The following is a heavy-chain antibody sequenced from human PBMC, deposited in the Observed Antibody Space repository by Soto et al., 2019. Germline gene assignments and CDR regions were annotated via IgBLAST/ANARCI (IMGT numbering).Heavy chain of an antibody. CDR2: IYHSGST. V-gene: IGHV4-34*01. CDR3: ARVGLRYFEPFDY. Sequence: QVQLQQWGAGLLKPSETLSLTCAVYGGSFSDYYWSWIRQPPGKGLEWIGEIYHSGSTNYNPSLKRRVTISVDTSKNQFSLKLSSVTAADTAVYYCARVGLRYFEPFDYWGQGTLVTVSS. J-gene: IGHJ4*02. CDR1: GGSFSDYY. D-gene: IGHD3-9*01.